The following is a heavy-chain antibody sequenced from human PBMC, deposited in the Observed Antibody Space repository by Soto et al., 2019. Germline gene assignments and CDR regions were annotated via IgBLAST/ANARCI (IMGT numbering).Heavy chain of an antibody. CDR3: ARGLFRRGPYYYYYGMDV. CDR2: INHSGST. J-gene: IGHJ6*02. CDR1: GGSFSGYY. Sequence: QVQLQQWGAGLLKPSETLSLTCAVYGGSFSGYYWSWIRQPPGKGLEWIGEINHSGSTNYNPSLKSRVTISVDTSKNQFSLKLSSVTAADTAVYYCARGLFRRGPYYYYYGMDVWGQGTTVTVSS. V-gene: IGHV4-34*01.